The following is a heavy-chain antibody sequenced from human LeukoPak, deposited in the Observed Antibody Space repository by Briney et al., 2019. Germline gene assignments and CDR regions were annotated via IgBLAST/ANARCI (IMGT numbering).Heavy chain of an antibody. V-gene: IGHV3-23*01. D-gene: IGHD1-26*01. CDR2: TSSSDAGT. Sequence: GGSLRLSCAASGFTLSTYAMSWVRQTPGKGLEWVAATSSSDAGTYHADSVRGRFTISRDNSKNTLYLQMNSLRAEDTAVYYCARGPTYSGSYYLLGWFDPWGQGTLVTVSS. CDR3: ARGPTYSGSYYLLGWFDP. J-gene: IGHJ5*02. CDR1: GFTLSTYA.